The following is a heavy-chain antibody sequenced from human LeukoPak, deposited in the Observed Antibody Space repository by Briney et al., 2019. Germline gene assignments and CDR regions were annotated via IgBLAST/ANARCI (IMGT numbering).Heavy chain of an antibody. CDR2: IYYNGST. J-gene: IGHJ5*02. V-gene: IGHV4-39*07. CDR1: GASISSDTYF. CDR3: ARDYYFGSGSYLPWFDP. Sequence: SETLSLTCTVSGASISSDTYFWSWIRQSPGKGLEWIGSIYYNGSTYYNPSLKSRVTISVDTSKNQFSLRLRSVTAADTAVYYCARDYYFGSGSYLPWFDPWGQGTLVTVSS. D-gene: IGHD3-10*01.